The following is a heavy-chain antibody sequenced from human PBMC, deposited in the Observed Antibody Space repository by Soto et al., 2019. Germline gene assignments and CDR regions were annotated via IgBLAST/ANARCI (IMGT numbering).Heavy chain of an antibody. Sequence: GGSLNLCCAASGFTFSSYAMHWVRQAPGKGLEWVAVISYDGSNKYYADSVKGRFTISRDNSKNTLYLQMNSLRAEDTAVYYCARGEVFDSRRPPSSSVFWGQGILVS. J-gene: IGHJ4*02. D-gene: IGHD6-6*01. CDR1: GFTFSSYA. CDR2: ISYDGSNK. CDR3: ARGEVFDSRRPPSSSVF. V-gene: IGHV3-30-3*01.